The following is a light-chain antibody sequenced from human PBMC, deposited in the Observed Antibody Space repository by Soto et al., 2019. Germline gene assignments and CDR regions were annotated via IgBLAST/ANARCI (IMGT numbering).Light chain of an antibody. CDR2: DAY. CDR3: QQYAGSPRT. Sequence: EIVLTQSPGTLSLSPGDTATLSCRASQSVRSNFLAWYQHKPGQAPRLLIHDAYSRATGIPDRFSGSGSDRDFTITISRLEPEDFAVYYCQQYAGSPRTFGQGIKLEIK. V-gene: IGKV3-20*01. CDR1: QSVRSNF. J-gene: IGKJ2*01.